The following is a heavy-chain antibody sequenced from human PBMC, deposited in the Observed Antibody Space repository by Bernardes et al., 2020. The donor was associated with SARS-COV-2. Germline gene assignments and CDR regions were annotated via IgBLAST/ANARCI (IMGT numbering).Heavy chain of an antibody. CDR2: ISGWSEST. V-gene: IGHV3-23*01. Sequence: ISGWSESTYYADSVKGRFTVSRDNSKNTVFLEMNSLRAEDTAMYYCAKGDSSGYTYHLDYWGQGT. D-gene: IGHD3-22*01. CDR3: AKGDSSGYTYHLDY. J-gene: IGHJ4*02.